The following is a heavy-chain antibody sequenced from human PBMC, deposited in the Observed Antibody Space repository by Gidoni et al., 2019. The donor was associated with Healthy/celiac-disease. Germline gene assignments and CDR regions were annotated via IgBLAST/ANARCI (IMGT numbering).Heavy chain of an antibody. Sequence: QLQLVQSGAEVKKPGSSVTVSCKASAGTFSSYAISWVRQAPGQGLEWMGRIIPILGIANYAQKFQGRVTITADKSTSTAYMELSSLRSEDTAVYYCARWDYGSGSYYGGGIYWGQGTLVTVSS. D-gene: IGHD3-10*01. CDR3: ARWDYGSGSYYGGGIY. V-gene: IGHV1-69*04. J-gene: IGHJ4*02. CDR1: AGTFSSYA. CDR2: IIPILGIA.